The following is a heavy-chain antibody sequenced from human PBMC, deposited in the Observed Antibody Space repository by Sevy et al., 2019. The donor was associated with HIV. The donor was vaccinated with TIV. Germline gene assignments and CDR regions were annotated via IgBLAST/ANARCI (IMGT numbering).Heavy chain of an antibody. CDR1: GGSFSGYY. CDR2: INHSGST. J-gene: IGHJ3*02. Sequence: SETLSLTCAVYGGSFSGYYWSWIRQPPGKGLEWIGEINHSGSTNYNPSLKSRVTISVDKYKNQFSLKLSSVTAADTAVYYCARHCGSTSCSHAFDIWGQGTMVTVSS. CDR3: ARHCGSTSCSHAFDI. V-gene: IGHV4-34*01. D-gene: IGHD2-2*01.